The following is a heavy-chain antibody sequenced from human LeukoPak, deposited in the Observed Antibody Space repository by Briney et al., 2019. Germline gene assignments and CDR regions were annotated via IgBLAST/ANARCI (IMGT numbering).Heavy chain of an antibody. V-gene: IGHV3-30*02. Sequence: GGSLRLSCAASGFTFSMSWMTWVRQAPGKGLEWVAFIRYDGSNKYYADSVKGRFTISRDNSKNTLYLQMNSLRAEDTAVYYCAKDGADLVVVPAAISYYYYYYMDVWGKGTTVTISS. CDR3: AKDGADLVVVPAAISYYYYYYMDV. CDR1: GFTFSMSW. CDR2: IRYDGSNK. D-gene: IGHD2-2*01. J-gene: IGHJ6*03.